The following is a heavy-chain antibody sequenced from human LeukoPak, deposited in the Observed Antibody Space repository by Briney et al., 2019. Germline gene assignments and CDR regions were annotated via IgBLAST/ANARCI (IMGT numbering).Heavy chain of an antibody. CDR3: ARDYHDYGGIYYYYYMDV. D-gene: IGHD4-23*01. V-gene: IGHV3-48*03. CDR2: ISSSGRTK. J-gene: IGHJ6*03. Sequence: RGSLRLSCAASGFTFSSYEMNWVRQAPGKGLEWVSDISSSGRTKYYADSVKGRFTISRDNAKNSLYLQMNSLRAEDTAVYYCARDYHDYGGIYYYYYMDVWGKGTTVTVSS. CDR1: GFTFSSYE.